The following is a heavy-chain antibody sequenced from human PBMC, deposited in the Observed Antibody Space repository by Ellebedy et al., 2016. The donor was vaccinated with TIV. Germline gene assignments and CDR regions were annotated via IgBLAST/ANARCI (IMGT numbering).Heavy chain of an antibody. V-gene: IGHV1-46*01. Sequence: ASVKVSCXASGYTFTSYYMHWVRQAPGQGLEWMGIINPSGGSTNYAQKFQGSVTMTRDTSTSTVYMELSSLRSEDTAVYYCARRSGLYYYYGMDVWGQGTTVTVSS. J-gene: IGHJ6*02. D-gene: IGHD1-26*01. CDR3: ARRSGLYYYYGMDV. CDR1: GYTFTSYY. CDR2: INPSGGST.